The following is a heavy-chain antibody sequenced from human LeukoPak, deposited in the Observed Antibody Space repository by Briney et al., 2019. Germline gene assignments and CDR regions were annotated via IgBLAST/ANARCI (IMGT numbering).Heavy chain of an antibody. Sequence: QSGGSLRLSCAASGFTFSSYAMSWVRQAPGKGLEWVSAISGSGGSTYYADSVRGRFTISRDNSKNTLHLQMNSLRAEDTAVYYCAKVQGWELPYWYFDLWGRGTLVTVSS. V-gene: IGHV3-23*01. J-gene: IGHJ2*01. CDR2: ISGSGGST. CDR3: AKVQGWELPYWYFDL. D-gene: IGHD1-26*01. CDR1: GFTFSSYA.